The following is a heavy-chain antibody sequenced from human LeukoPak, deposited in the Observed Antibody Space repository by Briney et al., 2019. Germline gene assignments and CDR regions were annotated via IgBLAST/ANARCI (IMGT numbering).Heavy chain of an antibody. CDR2: ISYEGSDK. D-gene: IGHD3-22*01. CDR3: TREGSGRLIDY. Sequence: GGSLRLSCVDSGFTFSNHAMHWVRQAPDKGLEWVAVISYEGSDKHYTDSVKGRFTISRDNSKKTLYLQMNSLRTEDTALYYYTREGSGRLIDYWGQGTLVTVSS. CDR1: GFTFSNHA. J-gene: IGHJ4*02. V-gene: IGHV3-30-3*01.